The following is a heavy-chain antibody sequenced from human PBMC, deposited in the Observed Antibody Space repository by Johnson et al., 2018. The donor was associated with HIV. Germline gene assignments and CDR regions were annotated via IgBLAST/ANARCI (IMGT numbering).Heavy chain of an antibody. CDR2: IKSKTDGGTT. CDR1: GLTFSNAW. V-gene: IGHV3-15*01. Sequence: VQLVESGGGLVKPGGSLRLSCAASGLTFSNAWMSWVRQAPGKGLEWVGRIKSKTDGGTTDYAAPVQGRFTISRDDSKNTLYLQMNSLKTEDTAVYYCTTRITMSAFDIWGQGTMVTVSS. CDR3: TTRITMSAFDI. D-gene: IGHD3-22*01. J-gene: IGHJ3*02.